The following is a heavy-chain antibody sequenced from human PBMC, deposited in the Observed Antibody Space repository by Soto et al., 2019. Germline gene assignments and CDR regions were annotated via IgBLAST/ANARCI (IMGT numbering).Heavy chain of an antibody. V-gene: IGHV4-61*01. CDR3: ARDSSSWNPYYYYGMDV. CDR2: IYYSGST. Sequence: QVQLQESGPGLVKPSETLSLTCTVSGGSVSSGSYYWSWIRQPPGKGLEWIGYIYYSGSTNYNPSLESRVTISVDTSKNQFSLKLSSVTAADTAVYYCARDSSSWNPYYYYGMDVWGQGTTVTVSS. CDR1: GGSVSSGSYY. J-gene: IGHJ6*02. D-gene: IGHD6-13*01.